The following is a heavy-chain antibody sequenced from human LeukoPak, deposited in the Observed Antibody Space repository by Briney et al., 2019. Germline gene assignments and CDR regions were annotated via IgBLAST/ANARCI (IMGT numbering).Heavy chain of an antibody. J-gene: IGHJ3*02. V-gene: IGHV4-59*01. D-gene: IGHD1-7*01. CDR1: GGSISSYY. CDR2: IYYSGST. Sequence: SETLSLTCTVSGGSISSYYWSWIRQPPGKGLEWIGYIYYSGSTNYNPSLKSRVTISVDTSKNQFSLKLSSVTAADTAVYYCARSAWNYRHDAFDIWGQGTMVTVSS. CDR3: ARSAWNYRHDAFDI.